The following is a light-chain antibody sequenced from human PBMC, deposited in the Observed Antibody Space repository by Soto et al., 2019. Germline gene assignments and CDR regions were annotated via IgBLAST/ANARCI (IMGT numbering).Light chain of an antibody. Sequence: EIVLTQSPGTLSLSPGERVILSCSSSQNVRTNYLAWYQQKPGQAPRLLIYGASSRATGIPDRFSGSGSGTDFTLTISRLEPEDFALYYCQQYGYSPITFGQGTRLEI. J-gene: IGKJ5*01. V-gene: IGKV3-20*01. CDR2: GAS. CDR1: QNVRTNY. CDR3: QQYGYSPIT.